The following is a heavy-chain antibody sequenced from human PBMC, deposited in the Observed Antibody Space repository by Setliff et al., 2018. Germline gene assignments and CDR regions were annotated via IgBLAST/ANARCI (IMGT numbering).Heavy chain of an antibody. CDR3: ARGYSAGYRIDY. CDR1: GSTFSSYW. Sequence: GGSLRLSCAASGSTFSSYWMHWVRRAPGKGLIWVSRLNGDGSTSTYADSVKGRFTVSRDNAKNTLYLQMNSLRAEDSAVYYCARGYSAGYRIDYWGQGTLVTVSS. D-gene: IGHD5-18*01. J-gene: IGHJ4*02. CDR2: LNGDGSTS. V-gene: IGHV3-74*01.